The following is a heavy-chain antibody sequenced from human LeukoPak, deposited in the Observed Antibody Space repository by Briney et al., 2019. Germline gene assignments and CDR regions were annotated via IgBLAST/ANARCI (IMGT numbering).Heavy chain of an antibody. D-gene: IGHD3-9*01. Sequence: ASVKVSCKASGYTFTSYYMHWVRQAPGQGLEWMGIINPSGGSTSYAQKFQGRVTMTRDTSTSTVYMELSSLRSEDTAVYYCARGGGYYDILTGYSDPFDYWGQGTLVTVSS. J-gene: IGHJ4*02. CDR2: INPSGGST. V-gene: IGHV1-46*01. CDR3: ARGGGYYDILTGYSDPFDY. CDR1: GYTFTSYY.